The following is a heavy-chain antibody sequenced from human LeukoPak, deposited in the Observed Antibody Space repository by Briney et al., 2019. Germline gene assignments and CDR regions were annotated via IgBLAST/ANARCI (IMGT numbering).Heavy chain of an antibody. CDR3: AILGGVGATSLADY. D-gene: IGHD1-26*01. CDR1: GFTFSSYG. J-gene: IGHJ4*02. CDR2: ISYDGSNK. Sequence: GGSLRLSCAASGFTFSSYGMHWVRQAPGKGLEWVAVISYDGSNKYYADSVKGRFTISRDNSKNTLYLQMNSLRAEDTAVYYCAILGGVGATSLADYWGQGTLVTVSS. V-gene: IGHV3-30*03.